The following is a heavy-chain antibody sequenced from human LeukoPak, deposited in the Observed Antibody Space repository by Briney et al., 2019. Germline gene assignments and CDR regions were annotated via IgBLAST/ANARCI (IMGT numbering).Heavy chain of an antibody. CDR1: GFTVSSYA. CDR3: AKDMAYGDYSHTVDY. CDR2: ISGSGGST. Sequence: GRSLRLSCAASGFTVSSYAMSWVSQAPGKGLEWVSAISGSGGSTYYADSVKGRFTISRDNSKNTLYLQMNSLRAEDTAAYYCAKDMAYGDYSHTVDYWGQGTLVTVSS. D-gene: IGHD4-17*01. J-gene: IGHJ4*02. V-gene: IGHV3-23*01.